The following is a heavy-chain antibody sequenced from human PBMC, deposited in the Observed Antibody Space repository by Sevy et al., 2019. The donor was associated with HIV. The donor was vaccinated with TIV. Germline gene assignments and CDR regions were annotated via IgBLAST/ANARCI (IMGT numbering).Heavy chain of an antibody. CDR2: INHSGST. D-gene: IGHD3-22*01. CDR1: GGSFSGYY. J-gene: IGHJ6*02. CDR3: ARHFYYYDSSGYYTALDYGMDV. Sequence: SDTLSLTCAVYGGSFSGYYWNWIRQPPGKGLEWIGEINHSGSTNYNPSLKSRVTISVDTSKNQFSLKLSSVTAADTAVYYCARHFYYYDSSGYYTALDYGMDVWGQGTTVTVSS. V-gene: IGHV4-34*01.